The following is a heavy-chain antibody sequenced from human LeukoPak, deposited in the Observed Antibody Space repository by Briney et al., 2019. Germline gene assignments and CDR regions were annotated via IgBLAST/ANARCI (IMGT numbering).Heavy chain of an antibody. Sequence: GGSLRLSCAASGFTFSSYAMSWVRQAPGKGLEWVSAISGSGGSTYYADSVKGRFTISRDNSKNTLYLQMNSLRAEDMAVYYCARIYGDYPLGYWGQGTLVTVSS. D-gene: IGHD4-17*01. CDR2: ISGSGGST. CDR3: ARIYGDYPLGY. CDR1: GFTFSSYA. J-gene: IGHJ4*02. V-gene: IGHV3-23*01.